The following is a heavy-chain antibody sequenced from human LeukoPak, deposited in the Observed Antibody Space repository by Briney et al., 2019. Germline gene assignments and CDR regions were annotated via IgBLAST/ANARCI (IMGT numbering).Heavy chain of an antibody. V-gene: IGHV3-11*06. D-gene: IGHD2-15*01. CDR3: AREKSSYCSGGSCYLSRFDP. Sequence: GGSLRLSCAASGFTFSDYYMSWIRQAPGKGLEWVSYISSSSYTNYADSVKGRFTISRDNAKNSLYLQMNSLRAEDTAVYYCAREKSSYCSGGSCYLSRFDPWGQGTLVTVSS. J-gene: IGHJ5*02. CDR1: GFTFSDYY. CDR2: ISSSSYT.